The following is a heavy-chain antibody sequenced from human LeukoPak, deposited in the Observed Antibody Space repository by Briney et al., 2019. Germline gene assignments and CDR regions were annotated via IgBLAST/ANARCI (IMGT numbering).Heavy chain of an antibody. CDR1: GGSISVYY. Sequence: SEPLPLTCIVSGGSISVYYWTWIRQPPGKGLEWIGYIYYSGDTKYNPSLKSRVIISVDMSKSQFSLKLSSVTAADTAVYYCARLEWSGNYEGDFGAIDVWGRGPTATVSS. CDR2: IYYSGDT. D-gene: IGHD1-26*01. V-gene: IGHV4-59*01. CDR3: ARLEWSGNYEGDFGAIDV. J-gene: IGHJ3*01.